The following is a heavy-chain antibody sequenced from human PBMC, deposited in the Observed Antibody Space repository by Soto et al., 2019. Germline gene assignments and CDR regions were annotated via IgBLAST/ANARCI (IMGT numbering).Heavy chain of an antibody. CDR1: GFTFSGFG. V-gene: IGHV3-33*01. CDR2: IWYDGSKK. CDR3: ASGRGGSYGGNSAHFDI. Sequence: QVQLVESGGGVVQPGTSLRLSCEASGFTFSGFGMHWVRQAPGKGLEWVAVIWYDGSKKYYADCVKGRFTISRDNSKNALYLQRNSLRAEDTAVYYCASGRGGSYGGNSAHFDIWGQGTLVTVSS. D-gene: IGHD4-17*01. J-gene: IGHJ3*02.